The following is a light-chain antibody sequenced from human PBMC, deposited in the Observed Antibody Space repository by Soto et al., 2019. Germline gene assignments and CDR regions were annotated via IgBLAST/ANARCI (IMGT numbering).Light chain of an antibody. CDR1: GSDVGTYNF. V-gene: IGLV2-8*01. J-gene: IGLJ1*01. CDR3: SSFTSSTTYV. CDR2: EVT. Sequence: QSALTQPPSASGSPGQSVSISCTGTGSDVGTYNFVSWYQQHPGKAPKLLIYEVTKRPSGVPDRFSGSKSGNTASLTVSGLQAEDEADYYCSSFTSSTTYVFGTGTKVTVL.